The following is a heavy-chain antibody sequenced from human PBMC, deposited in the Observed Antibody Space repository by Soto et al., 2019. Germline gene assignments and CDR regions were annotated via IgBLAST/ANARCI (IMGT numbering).Heavy chain of an antibody. CDR1: GYTFPHYY. V-gene: IGHV1-46*01. D-gene: IGHD2-2*01. CDR3: ERHSFPGCMNAICYAPHL. J-gene: IGHJ4*02. Sequence: QVQLVQSGAEVKNPGASVKVSCKASGYTFPHYYIHWVRQAPGQGLEWMGMINPSGSSTSYAQKSQGRLTMSTHASTSTVYMQLSRLRPEDTAVYYCERHSFPGCMNAICYAPHLWGEGVLVAVSS. CDR2: INPSGSST.